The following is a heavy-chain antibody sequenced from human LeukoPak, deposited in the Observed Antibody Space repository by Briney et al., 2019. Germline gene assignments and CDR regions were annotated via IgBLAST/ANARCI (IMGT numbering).Heavy chain of an antibody. Sequence: PGRSLRLSCAASGFTFDDYARHWVRQAPGKGLEWVSGISWNSGSIGYADSVKGRFTISRDNAKNSLYLQMNSLRAEDTALYYCAKDIRAYYYYGMDVWGQGTTVTVSS. CDR3: AKDIRAYYYYGMDV. J-gene: IGHJ6*02. CDR2: ISWNSGSI. CDR1: GFTFDDYA. D-gene: IGHD3-10*01. V-gene: IGHV3-9*01.